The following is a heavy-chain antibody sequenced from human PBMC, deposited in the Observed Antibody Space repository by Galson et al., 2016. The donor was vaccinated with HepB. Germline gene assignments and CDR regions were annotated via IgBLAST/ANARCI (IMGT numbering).Heavy chain of an antibody. Sequence: CAISGDSVTSDNTCWNWVRQSPSRGLEWLGRTYYRSQWFNEYAVSVKSRITINSDTSRNQFSLQLDSVTPDDTAAYFCTRGYMHTGMNVWGQGTTVTVCS. V-gene: IGHV6-1*01. CDR2: TYYRSQWFN. J-gene: IGHJ6*02. CDR1: GDSVTSDNTC. CDR3: TRGYMHTGMNV. D-gene: IGHD5-18*01.